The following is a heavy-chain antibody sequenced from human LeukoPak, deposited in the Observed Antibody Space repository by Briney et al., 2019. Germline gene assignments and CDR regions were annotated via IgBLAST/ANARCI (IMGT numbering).Heavy chain of an antibody. J-gene: IGHJ1*01. CDR3: ASTSYYDFWSGWRPAGEYFQH. D-gene: IGHD3-3*01. CDR1: GFTFSSYW. V-gene: IGHV3-74*01. CDR2: INSDGSST. Sequence: PGGSLRLSCAASGFTFSSYWMHWVRQAPGKGLVWVSRINSDGSSTSYADSVKGRFTISRDNAKNTLYLQMNSLRAGDTAVYYCASTSYYDFWSGWRPAGEYFQHWGQGTLVTVSS.